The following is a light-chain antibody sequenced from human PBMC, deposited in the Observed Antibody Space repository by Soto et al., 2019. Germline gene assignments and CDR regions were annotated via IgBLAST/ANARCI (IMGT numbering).Light chain of an antibody. CDR1: QAINNF. V-gene: IGKV1-27*01. CDR2: DAS. CDR3: PKYDSLPRT. J-gene: IGKJ2*01. Sequence: DLRMTQSPPSLSASVGDKITITCRANQAINNFLAWYHQKPGEIPKLLMYDASTLQSGASSRFSGSGSGTVFTLTTNSLQTEDVRSYDCPKYDSLPRTFGQGNKVEVK.